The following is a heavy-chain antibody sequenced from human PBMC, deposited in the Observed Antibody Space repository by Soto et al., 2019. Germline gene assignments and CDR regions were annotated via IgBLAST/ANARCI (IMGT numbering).Heavy chain of an antibody. CDR2: MYYSGST. Sequence: SETLSLTCTVSGGSISSSSYYWGWIRQPPGKGLEWIGSMYYSGSTYYNPSLKSRVTISVDTSKNQFSLKLSSVTAADTAVYYCARARGGYFDYCGQGTLVTV. J-gene: IGHJ4*02. CDR1: GGSISSSSYY. CDR3: ARARGGYFDY. V-gene: IGHV4-39*07.